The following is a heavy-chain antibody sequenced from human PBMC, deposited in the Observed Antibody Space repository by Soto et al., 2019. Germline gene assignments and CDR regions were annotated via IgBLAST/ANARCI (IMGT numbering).Heavy chain of an antibody. CDR1: SGSISSSNW. CDR2: IYHSGST. D-gene: IGHD4-4*01. J-gene: IGHJ4*02. CDR3: ARVGVYDYSNSGPFDY. V-gene: IGHV4-4*02. Sequence: SETLSLTCAVSSGSISSSNWWSWVRQPPGKGLEWIGEIYHSGSTNYNPSLKSRVTISVDKSKNQFSLKLSSVTAADTAVYYCARVGVYDYSNSGPFDYWGQGTLVTVSS.